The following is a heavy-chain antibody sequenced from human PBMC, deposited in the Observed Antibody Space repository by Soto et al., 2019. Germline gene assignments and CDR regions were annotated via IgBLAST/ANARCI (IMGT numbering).Heavy chain of an antibody. CDR2: ISSSSSTI. V-gene: IGHV3-48*02. D-gene: IGHD3-10*01. Sequence: GGSLRLSCAASGFTFSSYSMNWVRQAPGKGLEWVSYISSSSSTIYYADSVKGRFTISRDNAKNSLYLQMNSLRDEDTAVYYCARTQLLWFGELSPPTSKKKNYYYYGMDVWGQGTTVTVSS. CDR1: GFTFSSYS. J-gene: IGHJ6*02. CDR3: ARTQLLWFGELSPPTSKKKNYYYYGMDV.